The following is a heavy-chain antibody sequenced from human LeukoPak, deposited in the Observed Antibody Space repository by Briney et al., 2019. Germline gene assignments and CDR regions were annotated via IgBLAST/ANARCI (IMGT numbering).Heavy chain of an antibody. CDR3: ARLPTGDY. J-gene: IGHJ4*02. Sequence: PGGSLRLSCAAAGFTVSSTYMSWVRLAPGKGLEWVSVIYSGGSSYYADSVKGRFTISRDNSKNTLYLQMNSLRVEDTAVYYCARLPTGDYWGQGTLVTVSS. CDR2: IYSGGSS. D-gene: IGHD1-1*01. V-gene: IGHV3-53*01. CDR1: GFTVSSTY.